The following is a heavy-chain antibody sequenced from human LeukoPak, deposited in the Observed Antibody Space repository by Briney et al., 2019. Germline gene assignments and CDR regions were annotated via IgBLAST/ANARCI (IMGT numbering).Heavy chain of an antibody. CDR3: AKHDHQTWITPHYYFDY. J-gene: IGHJ4*02. CDR1: GFTFSSYA. Sequence: RGSLRLSCAASGFTFSSYAMSWVRQAPGKGLEWVSAISGSGGSTYYADSVKGRFTISRDNSKNTLYLQMNSLRAEDTAVYYCAKHDHQTWITPHYYFDYWGQGTLVNVSS. V-gene: IGHV3-23*01. CDR2: ISGSGGST. D-gene: IGHD3-16*01.